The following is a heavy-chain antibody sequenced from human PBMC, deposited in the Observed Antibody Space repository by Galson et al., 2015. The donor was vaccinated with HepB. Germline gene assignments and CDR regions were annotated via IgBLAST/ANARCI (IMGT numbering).Heavy chain of an antibody. D-gene: IGHD6-19*01. CDR3: ARASVIAVPDT. CDR1: GYTFSAYA. V-gene: IGHV1-3*01. Sequence: SVKVSCKASGYTFSAYAVHWVRQAPGHGLQWMGWIYAAAGDTKYSPKFQGRVTITTDTSASTAYMELSSLRFEDTAVYYCARASVIAVPDTWGQGTLVTVSS. CDR2: IYAAAGDT. J-gene: IGHJ5*02.